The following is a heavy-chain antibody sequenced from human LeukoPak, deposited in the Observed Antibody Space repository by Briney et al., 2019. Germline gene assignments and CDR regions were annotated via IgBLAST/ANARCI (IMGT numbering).Heavy chain of an antibody. D-gene: IGHD2-2*01. J-gene: IGHJ4*02. CDR2: IYYSGST. V-gene: IGHV4-39*01. CDR3: ARQEGTRLYQPLMRTLYHFGY. Sequence: SETLSLTCTVSGGSISSSSYYWGWIRQPPGKGLEWIGSIYYSGSTYYNPPLKSRVTISVDTSKNQFSLKLSSVTAADTAVYYCARQEGTRLYQPLMRTLYHFGYWGQGTLVTVSS. CDR1: GGSISSSSYY.